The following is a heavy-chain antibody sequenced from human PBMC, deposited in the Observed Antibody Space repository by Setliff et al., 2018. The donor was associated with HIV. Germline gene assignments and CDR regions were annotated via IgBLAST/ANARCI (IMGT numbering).Heavy chain of an antibody. CDR2: IKHGGST. J-gene: IGHJ4*02. Sequence: SETLSLTCAVYGGSFSDYYWSWIRQSPGRGLEWIGEIKHGGSTIYNPSLKSRVTISIDTSKNQFSLNLTSVTAADTAIYYCARGLDVWGTYRYRNYLDYWGQGTLVTVS. V-gene: IGHV4-34*01. CDR3: ARGLDVWGTYRYRNYLDY. CDR1: GGSFSDYY. D-gene: IGHD3-16*02.